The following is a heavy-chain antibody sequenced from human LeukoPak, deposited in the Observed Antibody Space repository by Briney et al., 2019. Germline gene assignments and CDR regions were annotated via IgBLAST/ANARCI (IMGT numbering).Heavy chain of an antibody. D-gene: IGHD6-19*01. CDR1: GFTFHRNA. CDR2: IGGSGDKT. J-gene: IGHJ4*02. CDR3: VRRGDASSGWGDHDY. V-gene: IGHV3-23*01. Sequence: GGSLRLSCPSSGFTFHRNAISWVRQAPGKGLEWVSTIGGSGDKTFYADSVKGRFTISRDNSKNMLHLQMSSLTGEDTALYYCVRRGDASSGWGDHDYWGQGALVTVSS.